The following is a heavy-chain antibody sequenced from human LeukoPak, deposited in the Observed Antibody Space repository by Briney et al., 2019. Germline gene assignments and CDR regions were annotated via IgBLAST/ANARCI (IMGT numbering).Heavy chain of an antibody. CDR2: ISEDGSVK. V-gene: IGHV3-7*04. CDR1: GFSFTSYW. Sequence: GGSLRLSCAASGFSFTSYWMTWIRQAPGNGLEWVAHISEDGSVKYYIASVKGRFTISRDNTKNSVYLQMNDLRVEDTAVYYCVGEAPGYWGQGALVTVSS. D-gene: IGHD2-2*01. J-gene: IGHJ4*02. CDR3: VGEAPGY.